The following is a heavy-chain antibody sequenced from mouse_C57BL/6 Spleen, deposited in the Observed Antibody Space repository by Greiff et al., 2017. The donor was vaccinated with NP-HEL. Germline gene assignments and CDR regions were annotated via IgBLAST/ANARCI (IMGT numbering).Heavy chain of an antibody. D-gene: IGHD1-1*01. J-gene: IGHJ1*03. V-gene: IGHV1-61*01. Sequence: QVQLQQPGAELVRPGSSVKLSCKASGYTFTSYWMDWVKQRPGQGLEWIGNIYPSDSETHYNQKFKDKATLTVDKSSSTAYMQLSSLTSEDSAVYYCARQLYYGSSPWYFDVWGTGTTVTVSS. CDR2: IYPSDSET. CDR3: ARQLYYGSSPWYFDV. CDR1: GYTFTSYW.